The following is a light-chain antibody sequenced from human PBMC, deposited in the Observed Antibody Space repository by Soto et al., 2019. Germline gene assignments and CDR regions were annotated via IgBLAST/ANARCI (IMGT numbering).Light chain of an antibody. CDR2: GAS. CDR3: HQYAASPLT. J-gene: IGKJ4*01. V-gene: IGKV3-20*01. CDR1: QSVGRNF. Sequence: EIVLTQSPGTLSLSPGESTTLSCRASQSVGRNFLAWYQQKPGRAPRLLIHGASYRATGVPDRFSGSGSETDFTLTISRLEPEDFAVYYCHQYAASPLTFGVGTKVEIK.